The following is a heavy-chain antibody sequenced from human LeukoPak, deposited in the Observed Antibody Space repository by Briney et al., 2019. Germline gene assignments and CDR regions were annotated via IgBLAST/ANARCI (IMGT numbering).Heavy chain of an antibody. CDR1: GYTFTSYD. J-gene: IGHJ6*03. D-gene: IGHD6-13*01. CDR2: MNPNSGNT. Sequence: ASVKVSCKASGYTFTSYDINWVRQATGQGLEWMGWMNPNSGNTGYAQKFQGRVTITRNTSISTAYMELSSLRSEDTAVYYCARGVGSSWFSGGYYYYYMDVWGKGTTVTVSS. V-gene: IGHV1-8*03. CDR3: ARGVGSSWFSGGYYYYYMDV.